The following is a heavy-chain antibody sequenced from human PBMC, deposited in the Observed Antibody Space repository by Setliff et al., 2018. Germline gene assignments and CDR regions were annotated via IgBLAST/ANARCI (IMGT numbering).Heavy chain of an antibody. Sequence: GGSLRLSCAASGFTFSSYWMSWVRQAPGKGLEWVANIKQDGSEKYYMDSVKGRFTISRDNARNLLYLQMNSLRVDDTAVYYCSSYLVSWGQGALVTVSS. CDR2: IKQDGSEK. V-gene: IGHV3-7*01. J-gene: IGHJ4*02. CDR3: SSYLVS. D-gene: IGHD2-21*01. CDR1: GFTFSSYW.